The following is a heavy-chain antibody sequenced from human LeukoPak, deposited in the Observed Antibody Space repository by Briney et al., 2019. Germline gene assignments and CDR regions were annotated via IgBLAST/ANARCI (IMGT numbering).Heavy chain of an antibody. CDR3: ARDAANYYYYYYMDV. CDR1: GFTFDDYA. J-gene: IGHJ6*03. CDR2: ISWNSGSI. V-gene: IGHV3-9*01. Sequence: PGGSLRLSCAASGFTFDDYAMHWVRQAPGKGLEWVSGISWNSGSIGYADSVKGRFTISRDNAKNSLYLQMNSLRAEDTAVYYCARDAANYYYYYYMDVWGKGTTVTVSS.